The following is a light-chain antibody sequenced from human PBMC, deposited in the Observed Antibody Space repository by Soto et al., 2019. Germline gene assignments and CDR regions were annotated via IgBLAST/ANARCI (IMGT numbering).Light chain of an antibody. Sequence: QSVLTQPPSASGTPGQRVTVSCSGSSSNIASNTVNWYQQLPGTAPKLLIYSNDQRPSGVPDRFSASKSGTSASLAISGLQSEDEADYFCKSYAGSNTYVFGSGTKVTVL. CDR1: SSNIASNT. J-gene: IGLJ1*01. V-gene: IGLV1-44*01. CDR2: SND. CDR3: KSYAGSNTYV.